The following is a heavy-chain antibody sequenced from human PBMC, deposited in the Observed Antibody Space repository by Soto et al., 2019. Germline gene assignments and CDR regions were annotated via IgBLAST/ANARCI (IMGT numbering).Heavy chain of an antibody. V-gene: IGHV4-34*01. Sequence: QVQLQQWGAGLLKPSETLSLTCAVYGGSFSGYYWSWIRQPPGKGLEWIGEINHSGSTNYNPSLKSRVTISVDTSKNQFSLKLSSVTAADTAVYYCARKGEMATISLPHDIVDYWGQGTLVTVSS. CDR1: GGSFSGYY. CDR3: ARKGEMATISLPHDIVDY. J-gene: IGHJ4*02. D-gene: IGHD5-12*01. CDR2: INHSGST.